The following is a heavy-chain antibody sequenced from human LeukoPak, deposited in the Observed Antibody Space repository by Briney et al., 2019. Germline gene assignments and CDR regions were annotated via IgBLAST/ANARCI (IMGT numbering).Heavy chain of an antibody. J-gene: IGHJ6*04. CDR1: GFTFSSYD. Sequence: GGSLRLSCAASGFTFSSYDMHWVRQATGKGLEWVSAIGTAGDPYYPGSVKGRFTISRENGKTCLYLQRNSLRAGDTAVYYCARGHGSVSYLPYGMDVWGKGTTVTVSS. CDR3: ARGHGSVSYLPYGMDV. CDR2: IGTAGDP. D-gene: IGHD3-10*01. V-gene: IGHV3-13*05.